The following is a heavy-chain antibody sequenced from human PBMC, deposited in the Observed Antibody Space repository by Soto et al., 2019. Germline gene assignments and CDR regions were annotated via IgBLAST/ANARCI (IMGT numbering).Heavy chain of an antibody. Sequence: GASVKVSCKASGYTFTSYGITWVRQAPGQGLEWMGWISAYNGNTNYAQKLQGRVTMTTDTSTSTAYMELRSLRSDDTAVYYCARGVCGRSTSCPLYYYYYGMDVWGQGTTVTVSS. CDR2: ISAYNGNT. CDR1: GYTFTSYG. CDR3: ARGVCGRSTSCPLYYYYYGMDV. J-gene: IGHJ6*02. V-gene: IGHV1-18*04. D-gene: IGHD2-2*01.